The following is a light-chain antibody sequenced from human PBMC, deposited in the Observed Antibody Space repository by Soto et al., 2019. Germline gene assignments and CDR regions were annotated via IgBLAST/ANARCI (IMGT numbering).Light chain of an antibody. Sequence: EIQMTQSPSTLSASVGDRVTITCRASQSISTWVAWYQQRPGKAPKVLICDASNLQSGVPSRFSGSGSGTEFTLTISSLQPDDFATYFCQQYNEYLYTFGQGTKLEIK. V-gene: IGKV1-5*01. CDR1: QSISTW. CDR3: QQYNEYLYT. J-gene: IGKJ2*01. CDR2: DAS.